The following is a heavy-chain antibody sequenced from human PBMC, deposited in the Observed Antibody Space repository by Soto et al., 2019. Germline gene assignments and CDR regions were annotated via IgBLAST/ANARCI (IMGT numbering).Heavy chain of an antibody. J-gene: IGHJ4*02. D-gene: IGHD3-10*01. CDR2: ISSSSSTI. CDR3: ARDRQGSYYNKHLDY. CDR1: GFTFSSYS. Sequence: PGGSLRLSCAASGFTFSSYSMNWVRQAPGKGLEWVSYISSSSSTIYYADSVKGRFTISRDNAKNSLYLQMNSLRAEDTAVYYCARDRQGSYYNKHLDYWGQGTLVTVSS. V-gene: IGHV3-48*01.